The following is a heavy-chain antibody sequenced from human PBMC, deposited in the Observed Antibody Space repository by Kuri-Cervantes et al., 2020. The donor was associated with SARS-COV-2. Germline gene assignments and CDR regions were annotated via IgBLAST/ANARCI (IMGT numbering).Heavy chain of an antibody. Sequence: GESLKISCAASGFTFSSYGMHWVRQAPGKGLEWVAVISYDGSNKYYADSVKGRFTISRDNSKNTLYLQINSLRDEDTAVYYCARDVTAYGSGYYYGMDAWGQGTTVTVSS. V-gene: IGHV3-30*03. CDR1: GFTFSSYG. J-gene: IGHJ6*02. CDR2: ISYDGSNK. D-gene: IGHD3-10*01. CDR3: ARDVTAYGSGYYYGMDA.